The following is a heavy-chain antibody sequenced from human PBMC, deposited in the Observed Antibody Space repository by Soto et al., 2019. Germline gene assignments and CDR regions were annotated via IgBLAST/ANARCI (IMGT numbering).Heavy chain of an antibody. CDR3: ARKTEILTGYYREYFDY. J-gene: IGHJ4*02. D-gene: IGHD3-9*01. Sequence: SVKVSCKASGGTFSSYAISWVRQAPGQGLEWMGGIIPIFGTANYAQKFQGRVTITADESTSTAYMGLSSLRSEDTAVYYCARKTEILTGYYREYFDYWGQGTLVTVSS. V-gene: IGHV1-69*13. CDR2: IIPIFGTA. CDR1: GGTFSSYA.